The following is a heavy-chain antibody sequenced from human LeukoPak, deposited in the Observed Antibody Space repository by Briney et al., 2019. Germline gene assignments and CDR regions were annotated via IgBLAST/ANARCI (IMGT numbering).Heavy chain of an antibody. V-gene: IGHV3-48*02. D-gene: IGHD6-19*01. Sequence: GGSLRLSCAASGFTFSSYSMSWVRQAPGKGLEWISYISSSSSTIYYTDSVKGRFTISRDNAKNSRYLQMNSLRDEDTALYYCARVPYSTGAFDDWGEGTLVTASS. CDR3: ARVPYSTGAFDD. J-gene: IGHJ4*02. CDR1: GFTFSSYS. CDR2: ISSSSSTI.